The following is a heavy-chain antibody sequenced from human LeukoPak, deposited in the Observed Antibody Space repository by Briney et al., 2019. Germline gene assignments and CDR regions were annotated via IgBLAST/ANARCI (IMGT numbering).Heavy chain of an antibody. CDR3: ARGYDNTLYYFDY. Sequence: SETLSLTCTVSGGSISSGSYYWSWIRQPAGKGLEWIGHIYTSGSTNYNPSLKSRVTISVDTSKNQFSLKLSSVTAADTAVYYCARGYDNTLYYFDYWGQGTLVTVSS. CDR1: GGSISSGSYY. J-gene: IGHJ4*02. D-gene: IGHD3-22*01. V-gene: IGHV4-61*09. CDR2: IYTSGST.